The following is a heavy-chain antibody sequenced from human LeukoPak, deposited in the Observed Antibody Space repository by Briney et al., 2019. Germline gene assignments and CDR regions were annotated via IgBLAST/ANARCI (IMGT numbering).Heavy chain of an antibody. CDR2: INPSGGST. CDR1: GYTFTSYY. J-gene: IGHJ4*02. D-gene: IGHD3-3*01. Sequence: ASVTVSCKASGYTFTSYYMHWVRQAPGQGLEGMGVINPSGGSTNYAQKFQGRVTITRDMSTSTVYMELSSLRSEDTAVYYCARGMFWSGPPNFDYWGQGTLVTVSS. V-gene: IGHV1-46*01. CDR3: ARGMFWSGPPNFDY.